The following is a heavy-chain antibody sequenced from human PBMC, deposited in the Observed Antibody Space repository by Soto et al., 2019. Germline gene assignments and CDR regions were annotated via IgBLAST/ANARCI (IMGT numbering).Heavy chain of an antibody. CDR3: ARDEGIVGDTSSDSPTLYYYGMDV. CDR1: GGTFSSYA. CDR2: IIPIFGTA. V-gene: IGHV1-69*01. J-gene: IGHJ6*02. Sequence: QVQLVQSGAEVKKPGSSVKVSCKASGGTFSSYAISWVRQAPGQGLEWMGGIIPIFGTANYAQKFQGRVTITADESTSTAYMELSSLRSEDTAVYYCARDEGIVGDTSSDSPTLYYYGMDVWGQGTTVTVSS. D-gene: IGHD1-26*01.